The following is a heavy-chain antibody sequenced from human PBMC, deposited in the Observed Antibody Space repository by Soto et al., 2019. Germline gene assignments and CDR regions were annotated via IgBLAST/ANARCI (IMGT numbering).Heavy chain of an antibody. J-gene: IGHJ1*01. CDR3: ATSDSVWTAYSQH. D-gene: IGHD2-2*01. CDR2: MIPNSGNT. Sequence: ASVKVSCKASVYTFTSYGSSWVRQAPGQGLEWMVWMIPNSGNTAYAQKFQGRVTMTRNTSISTAYRELSSLRSEDTAVYYCATSDSVWTAYSQHWGHGTLVTVFS. CDR1: VYTFTSYG. V-gene: IGHV1-8*02.